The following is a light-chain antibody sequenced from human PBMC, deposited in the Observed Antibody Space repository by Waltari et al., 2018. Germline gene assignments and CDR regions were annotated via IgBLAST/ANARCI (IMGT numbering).Light chain of an antibody. J-gene: IGLJ3*02. CDR2: TNT. CDR3: ASWDDSLSGWV. CDR1: RSNIGSHY. V-gene: IGLV1-47*01. Sequence: QSALTQPPSTSATPGQRVTISCSGSRSNIGSHYVYWYQQLPGTAPKLFIYTNTQRPPVVPDRFSASKSGTSASLAISGRQLEDEADYYCASWDDSLSGWVVGGGTKVTVL.